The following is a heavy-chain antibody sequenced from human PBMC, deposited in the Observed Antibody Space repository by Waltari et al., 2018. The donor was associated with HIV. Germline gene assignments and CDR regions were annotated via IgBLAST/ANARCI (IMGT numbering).Heavy chain of an antibody. J-gene: IGHJ6*02. V-gene: IGHV3-30*18. CDR2: ISYDGSNK. CDR1: GFTFSSYG. Sequence: QVQLVESGGGVVQPGRSLRLSCAASGFTFSSYGMHWVRQAPGKGLEWVAVISYDGSNKYYADSVKGRFTISRDNSKNTLYLQMNSLRAEDTAVYCCAKPAAMASYGMDVWGQGTTVTVSS. D-gene: IGHD5-18*01. CDR3: AKPAAMASYGMDV.